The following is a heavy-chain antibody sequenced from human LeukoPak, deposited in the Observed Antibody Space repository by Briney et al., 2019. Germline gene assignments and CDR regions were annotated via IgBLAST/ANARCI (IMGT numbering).Heavy chain of an antibody. CDR2: IWYDGSNK. V-gene: IGHV3-33*01. CDR3: ARGDYGDYVHWYFDP. J-gene: IGHJ2*01. D-gene: IGHD4-17*01. Sequence: PGGSLRLSCAASGLTLSRYDMHWVRQAPGKGLEWVAVIWYDGSNKYSVDSVKGRFTISRDNSKNTLYLQMNSLRAEDTAVYYCARGDYGDYVHWYFDPWGRGTLVTVSS. CDR1: GLTLSRYD.